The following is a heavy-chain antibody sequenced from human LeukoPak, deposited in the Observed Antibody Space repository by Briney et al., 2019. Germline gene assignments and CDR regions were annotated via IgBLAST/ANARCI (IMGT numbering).Heavy chain of an antibody. CDR1: GYSFTGYY. D-gene: IGHD4-17*01. CDR3: ARDIYGDYSCDY. Sequence: ASVKVSCKASGYSFTGYYMHWVRQAPGQGLEWMGWINPNSGGTNYAQKFQGRVTMTRDTSISTAYMELSRLRSDDTAVYYCARDIYGDYSCDYWGQGTLVTVSS. J-gene: IGHJ4*02. CDR2: INPNSGGT. V-gene: IGHV1-2*02.